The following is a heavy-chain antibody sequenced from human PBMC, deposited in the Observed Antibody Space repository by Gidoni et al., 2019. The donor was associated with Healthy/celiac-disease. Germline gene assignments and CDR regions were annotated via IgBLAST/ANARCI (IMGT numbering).Heavy chain of an antibody. V-gene: IGHV1-69*01. CDR2: IIPIFGTA. CDR1: GGTFSSYA. CDR3: ARAGIVVVPAAIYYYYGMDV. Sequence: QVQLVQSGAEVKKPGSSVKVSCKASGGTFSSYALSWVRQAPGQGLEWMGGIIPIFGTANYAQKFQGRVTITADESTSTAYMELSSLRSEDTAVYYCARAGIVVVPAAIYYYYGMDVWGQGTTVTVSS. D-gene: IGHD2-2*02. J-gene: IGHJ6*02.